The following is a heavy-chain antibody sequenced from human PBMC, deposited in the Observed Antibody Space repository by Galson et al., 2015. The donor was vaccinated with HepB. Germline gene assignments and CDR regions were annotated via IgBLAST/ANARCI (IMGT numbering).Heavy chain of an antibody. CDR2: IFYRGST. D-gene: IGHD3-22*01. CDR3: AGGGRDYDSSARITL. J-gene: IGHJ4*02. Sequence: LSLTCTVSDGSISSYYWSWIRQPPGKGLEWVGYIFYRGSTHYNSSLKSRVTISGDTSKNQFSLKLTSVTAADTAGYYRAGGGRDYDSSARITLWGQGTLVTVSS. V-gene: IGHV4-59*01. CDR1: DGSISSYY.